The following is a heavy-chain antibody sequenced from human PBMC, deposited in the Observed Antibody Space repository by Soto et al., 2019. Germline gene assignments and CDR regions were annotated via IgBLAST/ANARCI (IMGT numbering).Heavy chain of an antibody. CDR2: IYYTWST. V-gene: IGHV4-61*01. J-gene: IGHJ6*02. CDR3: ARDQYDFRSGSYYYAMEV. D-gene: IGHD3-3*01. Sequence: QVQLQESGPGLVKPSETLSLTCTVSGGSVSSESHYWSWIRQTPGKGLESIGYIYYTWSTNYNPSLKGRVTMSVDTSREQVSLRLRSVTRADTAVYYCARDQYDFRSGSYYYAMEVWGQGTKVTVSS. CDR1: GGSVSSESHY.